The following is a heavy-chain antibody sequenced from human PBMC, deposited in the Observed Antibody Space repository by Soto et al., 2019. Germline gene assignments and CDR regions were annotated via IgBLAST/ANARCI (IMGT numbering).Heavy chain of an antibody. D-gene: IGHD3-3*01. V-gene: IGHV1-69*13. Sequence: ASVKVSCKASGGTFSSYASSWVRQAPGQGLEWMGGIIPIFGTANYAQKFQGRVTITADESTSTAYMELSSLRSEDTAVYYCARGYYDFWSGYYNYYYYGMDVWGQGTTVTVSS. CDR3: ARGYYDFWSGYYNYYYYGMDV. CDR2: IIPIFGTA. CDR1: GGTFSSYA. J-gene: IGHJ6*02.